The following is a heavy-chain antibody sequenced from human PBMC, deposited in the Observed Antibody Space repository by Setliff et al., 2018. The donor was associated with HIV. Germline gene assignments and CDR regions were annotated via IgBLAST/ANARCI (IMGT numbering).Heavy chain of an antibody. CDR3: ARQAIFGYYDSSGYLDY. CDR2: INYSGST. CDR1: GGSFSGYY. J-gene: IGHJ4*02. V-gene: IGHV4-34*01. Sequence: TSETLSLTCAVYGGSFSGYYWSWIRQPPGKGLEWIGEINYSGSTNYNPSLKSRVTISVETSKNLFSLRLSSVTASDTAVYYCARQAIFGYYDSSGYLDYWGQGTLVTVS. D-gene: IGHD3-22*01.